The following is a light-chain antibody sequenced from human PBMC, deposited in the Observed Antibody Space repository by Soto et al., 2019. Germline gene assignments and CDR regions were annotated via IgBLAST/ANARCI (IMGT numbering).Light chain of an antibody. J-gene: IGLJ2*01. CDR2: DVT. CDR3: SSYTTSSTVI. Sequence: QSVLTQPASVSGSPGQSITISCTGSSSDIGAYNHVSWYQLHPDKAPKLIIYDVTNRPSGVSNRFSGSKSGNTASLTISGLQAEDEADYYCSSYTTSSTVIIGGGTKLTVL. CDR1: SSDIGAYNH. V-gene: IGLV2-14*01.